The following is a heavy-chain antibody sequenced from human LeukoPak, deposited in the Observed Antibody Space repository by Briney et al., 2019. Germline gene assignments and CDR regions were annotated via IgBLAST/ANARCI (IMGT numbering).Heavy chain of an antibody. J-gene: IGHJ3*02. CDR1: GGSISSSSYY. D-gene: IGHD3-10*01. CDR2: IYYSGST. V-gene: IGHV4-39*01. Sequence: SESLSLTCTVSGGSISSSSYYWGWIRQPPGKGLEWIGSIYYSGSTYYNPSLKSRVTISVDTSKNQFSLKLSSVTAADTAVYYCARRFGELFDAFDIWGQGTMVTVSS. CDR3: ARRFGELFDAFDI.